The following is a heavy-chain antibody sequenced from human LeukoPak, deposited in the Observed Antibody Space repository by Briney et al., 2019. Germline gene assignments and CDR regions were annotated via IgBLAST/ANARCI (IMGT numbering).Heavy chain of an antibody. Sequence: PSETLSRTCAVYGGSFNGYYWSWIRQPPGKGLEWIGEINHSGSTNYNPSLKSVVTISVDTSKNQFSLKLSSVTAADTAVFYCASTIFYWFGPWGQGTLVTVSS. CDR3: ASTIFYWFGP. CDR1: GGSFNGYY. D-gene: IGHD3-3*01. J-gene: IGHJ5*02. CDR2: INHSGST. V-gene: IGHV4-34*01.